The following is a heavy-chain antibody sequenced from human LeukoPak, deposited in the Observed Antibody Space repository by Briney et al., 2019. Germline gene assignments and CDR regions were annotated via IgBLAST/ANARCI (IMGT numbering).Heavy chain of an antibody. CDR3: ARDHRYSWYW. J-gene: IGHJ4*02. Sequence: GGSLRLSCAASGFTFSSYAMSWVRQAPGKGLEWVANIKQDGSEKYYVDSVKGRFTISRDNAKNSLYLQMNSLRAEDTAVYYCARDHRYSWYWWGQGTLVTVSS. CDR2: IKQDGSEK. CDR1: GFTFSSYA. V-gene: IGHV3-7*05. D-gene: IGHD6-13*01.